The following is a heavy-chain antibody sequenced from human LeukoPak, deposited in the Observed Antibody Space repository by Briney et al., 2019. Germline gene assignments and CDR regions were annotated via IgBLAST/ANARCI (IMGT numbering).Heavy chain of an antibody. V-gene: IGHV3-23*01. D-gene: IGHD3-9*01. J-gene: IGHJ4*02. CDR1: GFTFSSYA. CDR3: AKSPTYYDILTGYYSGYYFDY. CDR2: ISGSGGST. Sequence: PGGSLRLSCAVSGFTFSSYAMSWVRQAPGKGLEWVSAISGSGGSTYYADSVKGRFTISRDNSKNTLYLQMNSLRAEDTAVYYCAKSPTYYDILTGYYSGYYFDYWGQGTLVTVSS.